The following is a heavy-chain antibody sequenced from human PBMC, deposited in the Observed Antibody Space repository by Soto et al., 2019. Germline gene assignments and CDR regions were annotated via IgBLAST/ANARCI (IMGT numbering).Heavy chain of an antibody. CDR2: INGRGTYV. J-gene: IGHJ4*02. D-gene: IGHD2-15*01. V-gene: IGHV3-21*01. CDR3: ARYSGVGRALPPTFGL. CDR1: GFTFNSFS. Sequence: GGSLRVSCAVSGFTFNSFSMSWVRQAPGKGLEWVASINGRGTYVYYADSLKGRFTLSRDNARNSLFLQMSSLRAEDTAVYYCARYSGVGRALPPTFGLWGQGTLVTVSS.